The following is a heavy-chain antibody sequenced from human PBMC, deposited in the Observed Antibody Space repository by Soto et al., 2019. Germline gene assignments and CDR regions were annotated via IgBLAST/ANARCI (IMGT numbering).Heavy chain of an antibody. Sequence: GGSLRLSCAASGFTFSSYWMSWVRQAPGKGLEWVANIKQDGSEKYYVDSVKGRFTISRDNAKNSLYLQMNSLRAEDTAVYYCARYGSYGLYYYYYGMDVWGQGTTVTVSS. D-gene: IGHD5-18*01. CDR3: ARYGSYGLYYYYYGMDV. CDR2: IKQDGSEK. V-gene: IGHV3-7*05. J-gene: IGHJ6*02. CDR1: GFTFSSYW.